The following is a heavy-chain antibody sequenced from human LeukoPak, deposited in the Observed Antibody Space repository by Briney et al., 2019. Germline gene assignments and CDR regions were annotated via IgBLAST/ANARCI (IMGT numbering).Heavy chain of an antibody. V-gene: IGHV3-33*06. J-gene: IGHJ4*02. D-gene: IGHD1-26*01. Sequence: GRSLRLSCAASGFTFSSNAIHWVRQAPGKGLEWVAVVWYDGSNKHYVDSVKGRFTISRDNSKNTVYLQMNRLTAEDTAVYYCAKDGSAYSGSYIDYWGQGTLLTLSS. CDR2: VWYDGSNK. CDR1: GFTFSSNA. CDR3: AKDGSAYSGSYIDY.